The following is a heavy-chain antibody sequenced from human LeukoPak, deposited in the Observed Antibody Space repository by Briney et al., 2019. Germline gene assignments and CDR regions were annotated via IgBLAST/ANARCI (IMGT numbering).Heavy chain of an antibody. CDR2: ISYDGSNK. V-gene: IGHV3-30-3*01. CDR1: GFTFNSYA. J-gene: IGHJ4*02. Sequence: GGSLRLSCAASGFTFNSYAMHWVRQAPGKGLEWVAVISYDGSNKYYADSVKGRFTISRDNSKNTLYLQMNSLRAEDTAVYYCARVGTDYDSSGPFDYWGQGTLVTVSS. D-gene: IGHD3-22*01. CDR3: ARVGTDYDSSGPFDY.